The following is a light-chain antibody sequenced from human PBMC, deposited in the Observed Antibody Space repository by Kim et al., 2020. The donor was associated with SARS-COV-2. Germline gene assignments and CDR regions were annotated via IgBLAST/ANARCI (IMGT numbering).Light chain of an antibody. CDR3: QQYNNYWT. CDR2: DAS. Sequence: SASVGDRGTITWRASQSISTWLAWYQQKPGKAPKLLIYDASRLESGVPSRFSGSGSGTEFTLTIRSMQPDDFATYYCQQYNNYWTFGRGAKVDIK. CDR1: QSISTW. J-gene: IGKJ1*01. V-gene: IGKV1-5*01.